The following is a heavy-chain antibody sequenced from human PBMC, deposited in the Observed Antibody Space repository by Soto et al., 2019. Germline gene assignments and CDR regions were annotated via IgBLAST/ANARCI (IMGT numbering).Heavy chain of an antibody. J-gene: IGHJ6*02. D-gene: IGHD5-12*01. CDR2: IIPIFGTA. CDR3: ARDSLRRRWLQTFGYYYYGMDV. Sequence: GASVKVSCKASGGTFSSYAISWVRQAPGQGLEWMGGIIPIFGTANYAQKFQGRVTITADESTSTAYMELSSLRSEDTAVYYCARDSLRRRWLQTFGYYYYGMDVWGQGTTVTVSS. CDR1: GGTFSSYA. V-gene: IGHV1-69*13.